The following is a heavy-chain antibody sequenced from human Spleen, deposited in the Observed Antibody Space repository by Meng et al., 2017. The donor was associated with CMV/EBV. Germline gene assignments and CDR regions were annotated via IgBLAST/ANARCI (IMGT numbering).Heavy chain of an antibody. D-gene: IGHD3-3*01. V-gene: IGHV4-59*01. CDR2: IYYSGST. Sequence: SETLSLTCTVSGVSISHYYWSWIRQPPGKGLEWIGYIYYSGSTNYNPSLRSRVTISVDTSKNQFSLKLSSVTAADTAVYYCARGGDFWSGYYTHYYYYGMDVWGQGTTVTVSS. J-gene: IGHJ6*02. CDR1: GVSISHYY. CDR3: ARGGDFWSGYYTHYYYYGMDV.